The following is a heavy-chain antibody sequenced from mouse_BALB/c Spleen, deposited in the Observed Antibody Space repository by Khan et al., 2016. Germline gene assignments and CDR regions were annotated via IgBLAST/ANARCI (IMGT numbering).Heavy chain of an antibody. CDR3: ARDDGSSYVRGMDY. V-gene: IGHV3-8*02. D-gene: IGHD1-1*01. J-gene: IGHJ4*01. CDR1: GDSITSGY. Sequence: EVQLQESGPSLVKPSQTLSLTCSVTGDSITSGYWNWIRKFPGNKLEYMGYISYSGGTYNNPSLKRRISITRDTSKNQYYLQLNSVTTEDTGTYYCARDDGSSYVRGMDYWGQGLSVTVSS. CDR2: ISYSGGT.